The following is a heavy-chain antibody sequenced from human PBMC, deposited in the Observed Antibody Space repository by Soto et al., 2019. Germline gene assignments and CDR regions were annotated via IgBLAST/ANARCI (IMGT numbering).Heavy chain of an antibody. V-gene: IGHV3-48*01. D-gene: IGHD3-3*01. CDR1: GFTFSSYS. CDR3: ALFWSGYSS. J-gene: IGHJ4*02. CDR2: ISSSSSTI. Sequence: EVQLVESGGGLVQPGGSLRLSCAASGFTFSSYSMNWVRQAPGKGLEWVSYISSSSSTIYYADSVKGRFTISREHAQNSLYRQMNILRAEATAVYYCALFWSGYSSWGQGTLVTVSS.